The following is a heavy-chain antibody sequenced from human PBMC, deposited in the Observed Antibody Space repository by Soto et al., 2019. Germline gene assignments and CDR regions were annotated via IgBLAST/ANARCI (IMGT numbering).Heavy chain of an antibody. CDR3: ARRTTVTTPYYYMDV. Sequence: QVQLQESGPGLVKPSETLSLTCTVSGGSISSYYWSWIRQPPGKGLEWIGYIYYSGSTNYNPSLKSRVTISVDTSKNQFSLKLSSVTAAYTAVYYCARRTTVTTPYYYMDVWGKGTTVTVSS. CDR2: IYYSGST. J-gene: IGHJ6*03. CDR1: GGSISSYY. V-gene: IGHV4-59*01. D-gene: IGHD4-17*01.